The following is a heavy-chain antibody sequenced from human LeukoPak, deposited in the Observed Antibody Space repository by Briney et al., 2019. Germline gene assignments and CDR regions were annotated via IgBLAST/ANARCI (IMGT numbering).Heavy chain of an antibody. V-gene: IGHV4-59*01. CDR2: IYYSGST. Sequence: SETLSLTCTVSGGSISSYYWSWIRQPPGKGLEWIGYIYYSGSTNYNPSLKSRVTISVDTSKNQFSLKLSTATAADTAVYYCASQSWDSSGYYFDYWGQGTLVTVSS. J-gene: IGHJ4*02. CDR1: GGSISSYY. D-gene: IGHD3-22*01. CDR3: ASQSWDSSGYYFDY.